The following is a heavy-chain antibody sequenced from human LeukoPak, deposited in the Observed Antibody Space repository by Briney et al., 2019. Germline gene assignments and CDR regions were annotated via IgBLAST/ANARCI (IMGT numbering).Heavy chain of an antibody. CDR3: AKGEDTARWYNYYCYGMDV. V-gene: IGHV3-30*18. J-gene: IGHJ6*02. D-gene: IGHD4-23*01. CDR1: GFTFSSYG. CDR2: ISYDGSNK. Sequence: PGGSLRLSCAASGFTFSSYGMHWVRQAPGKGLEWVAVISYDGSNKYYADSVKGRFTISRDNSKNTLYLQMNSLRAEDTAVYYCAKGEDTARWYNYYCYGMDVWGQGTTVTVSS.